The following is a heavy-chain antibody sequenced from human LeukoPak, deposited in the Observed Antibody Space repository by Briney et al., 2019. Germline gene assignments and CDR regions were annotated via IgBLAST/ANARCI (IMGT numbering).Heavy chain of an antibody. CDR3: ARRPITMVRGVSHLWFDY. J-gene: IGHJ4*02. CDR2: IIPIFGTA. D-gene: IGHD3-10*01. CDR1: GGTFSSYA. Sequence: ASVKVSCKASGGTFSSYAISWVRQAPGQGLEWMGGIIPIFGTANYAQKFQGRVTITADESTSTAYMELSSLRSEDTAVYYCARRPITMVRGVSHLWFDYWGQGTLVTVSS. V-gene: IGHV1-69*13.